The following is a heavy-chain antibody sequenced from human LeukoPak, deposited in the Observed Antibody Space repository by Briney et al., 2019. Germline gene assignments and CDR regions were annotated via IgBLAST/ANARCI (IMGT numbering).Heavy chain of an antibody. CDR1: GFSITSNY. CDR2: MHSGGSV. D-gene: IGHD6-19*01. Sequence: PGGSLRLSCAASGFSITSNYMNWVRQAPGRGLQWVSAMHSGGSVNYADSVKGRFTISRDYSTNTLFLQINSLRADDTAFYYCARGRGYTSSAYDYWGQGTLVTVSS. J-gene: IGHJ4*02. CDR3: ARGRGYTSSAYDY. V-gene: IGHV3-53*01.